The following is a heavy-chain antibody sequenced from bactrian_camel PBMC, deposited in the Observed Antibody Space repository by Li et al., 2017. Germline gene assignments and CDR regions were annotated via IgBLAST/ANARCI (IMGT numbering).Heavy chain of an antibody. CDR3: AAERWLGSDADVLSEDEYSY. D-gene: IGHD4*01. Sequence: HVQLVESGGGSVQAGGSLKLSCAASLNPTSDYCLGWFRQAPGKEREGVATVDSVGHKIYADSVRGRFTISVDNRKNILALQMNSLKPEDTAMYYCAAERWLGSDADVLSEDEYSYWGQGTQVTVS. CDR2: VDSVGHK. CDR1: LNPTSDYC. V-gene: IGHV3S53*01. J-gene: IGHJ4*01.